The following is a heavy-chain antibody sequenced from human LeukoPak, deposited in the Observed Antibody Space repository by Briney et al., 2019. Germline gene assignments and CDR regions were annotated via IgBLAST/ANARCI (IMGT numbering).Heavy chain of an antibody. Sequence: GGSLRLSCAASGFTFSSYAMSWVRQAPGKGLEWVSTISANGGRTYYADSVKGRFTISRDNSENTLYLQMKSLRAEDTAVYYCARGDGYNFFDYWGQGTLVTVSS. CDR3: ARGDGYNFFDY. CDR1: GFTFSSYA. J-gene: IGHJ4*02. V-gene: IGHV3-23*01. CDR2: ISANGGRT. D-gene: IGHD5-24*01.